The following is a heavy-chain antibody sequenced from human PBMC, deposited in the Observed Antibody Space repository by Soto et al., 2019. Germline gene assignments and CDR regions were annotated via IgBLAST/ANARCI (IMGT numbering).Heavy chain of an antibody. Sequence: SVKVSCKASGGTFSSYTISWVRQAPGQGLEWMGRIIPILGIANYAQKFQGRVTITADKSTSTAYMELSSLRSEDTAVYYCARDDIVAAEIDYWGQGTLVTVSS. D-gene: IGHD5-12*01. CDR3: ARDDIVAAEIDY. J-gene: IGHJ4*02. CDR1: GGTFSSYT. CDR2: IIPILGIA. V-gene: IGHV1-69*04.